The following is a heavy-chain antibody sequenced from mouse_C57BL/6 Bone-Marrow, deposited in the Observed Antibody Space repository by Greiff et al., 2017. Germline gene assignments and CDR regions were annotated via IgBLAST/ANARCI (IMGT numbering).Heavy chain of an antibody. CDR2: ISDGGRYT. D-gene: IGHD1-1*01. J-gene: IGHJ1*03. CDR1: GFTFSSYA. Sequence: EVQLVESGGGLVKPGGSLKLSCAASGFTFSSYAMSWVRQTPEKRLEWVATISDGGRYTYYPDNVKGRFTISRDNAKNNLYLQMSHLKSEDTAMYYCARDSPHYYGSSYDWYFDVWGTGTTVTVSS. CDR3: ARDSPHYYGSSYDWYFDV. V-gene: IGHV5-4*01.